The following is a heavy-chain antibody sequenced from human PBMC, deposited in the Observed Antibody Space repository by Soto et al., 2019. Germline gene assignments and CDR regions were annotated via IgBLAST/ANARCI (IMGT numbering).Heavy chain of an antibody. V-gene: IGHV4-31*02. CDR1: GSSLSSGGYY. CDR2: VYFTGTT. D-gene: IGHD1-1*01. Sequence: TLSPTGTVSGSSLSSGGYYSSRLLQQPGKGLEWIGYVYFTGTTYYNPSLKSRLSLSVETSKNQFYMKLTSVTAADTAVYYCAREGTSNHNYIDPWGPGTLVTV. J-gene: IGHJ5*02. CDR3: AREGTSNHNYIDP.